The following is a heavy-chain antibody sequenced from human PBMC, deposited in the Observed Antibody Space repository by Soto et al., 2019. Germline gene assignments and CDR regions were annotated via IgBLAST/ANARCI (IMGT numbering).Heavy chain of an antibody. CDR1: GGSINTFY. D-gene: IGHD5-12*01. J-gene: IGHJ4*02. CDR2: IFSSGST. CDR3: AREGSYSAYNFAHGIQLWSFDF. V-gene: IGHV4-4*07. Sequence: SDTLSLTCTVSGGSINTFYRSWVRQPAGKGLEWIGRIFSSGSTSFNPSLESRVAMSVDTSKNHFSLNLSSVTAADMAVYYCAREGSYSAYNFAHGIQLWSFDFWGQGALVTV.